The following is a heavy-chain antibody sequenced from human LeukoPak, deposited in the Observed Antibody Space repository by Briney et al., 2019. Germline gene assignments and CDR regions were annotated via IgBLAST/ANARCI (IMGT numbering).Heavy chain of an antibody. CDR1: GGSFRGYY. CDR3: ARHCDYYDSSGYYFDAFDI. J-gene: IGHJ3*02. V-gene: IGHV4-34*01. CDR2: INRSGST. D-gene: IGHD3-22*01. Sequence: PSETLSLTCAVYGGSFRGYYWDWIRQPPGKGLEWIGEINRSGSTNYNPSLKSRVTISMDTSRNQLSLNLRSVTAADTAVYYCARHCDYYDSSGYYFDAFDIWGQGTMVTVSS.